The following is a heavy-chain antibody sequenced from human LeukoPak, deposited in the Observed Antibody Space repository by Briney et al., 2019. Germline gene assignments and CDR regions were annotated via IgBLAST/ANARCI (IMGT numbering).Heavy chain of an antibody. J-gene: IGHJ6*02. CDR1: GGSISSYY. D-gene: IGHD4/OR15-4a*01. Sequence: SETLSLTCTVSGGSISSYYWSWIRQPPGKGLEWIGYIYYSGTTNYNPSLKSRATISLDTSKKQFSLKLSSVTAADTAVYYCARRSMVRTVGYYYGMDVWGQGTTVTVSS. V-gene: IGHV4-59*08. CDR3: ARRSMVRTVGYYYGMDV. CDR2: IYYSGTT.